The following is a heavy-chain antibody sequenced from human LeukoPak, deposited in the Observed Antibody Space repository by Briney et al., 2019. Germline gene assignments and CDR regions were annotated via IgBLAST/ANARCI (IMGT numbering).Heavy chain of an antibody. CDR2: IIPIFGTA. V-gene: IGHV1-69*13. Sequence: SVKVSCKASGGTFSSYAISWVRQAPGQGLEWMGGIIPIFGTANYAQKFQGRVTIIADESTSTAYMELSSLRSEDTAVYYCARVPWGAFGVVNEPGYWGQGTLVTVSS. CDR1: GGTFSSYA. J-gene: IGHJ4*02. D-gene: IGHD3-3*01. CDR3: ARVPWGAFGVVNEPGY.